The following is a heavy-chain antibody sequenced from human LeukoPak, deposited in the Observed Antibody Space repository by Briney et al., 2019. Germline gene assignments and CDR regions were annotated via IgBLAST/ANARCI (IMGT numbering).Heavy chain of an antibody. V-gene: IGHV3-21*01. Sequence: PGGSLRLSCAASGFTFSSYSMNWVRQAPGKGLEWVSSISSSSSYIYYADSVKGRFTISRDNAKNSLYLQMNSLRAEDTAVYYCARDTDSSGYYSDAFDIWGQGTMVTVSS. CDR1: GFTFSSYS. CDR2: ISSSSSYI. CDR3: ARDTDSSGYYSDAFDI. J-gene: IGHJ3*02. D-gene: IGHD3-22*01.